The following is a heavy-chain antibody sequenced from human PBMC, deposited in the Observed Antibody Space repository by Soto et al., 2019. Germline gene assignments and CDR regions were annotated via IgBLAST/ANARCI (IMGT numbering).Heavy chain of an antibody. CDR3: ATGHCSSTSCYPDY. Sequence: ASVKVSCKASGYTFTGYYMHWVRQAPGQGLEWMGWINPNSGGTNYAQKFQGRVTMTRDTSISTAYMELSRLRSDDTAVYYCATGHCSSTSCYPDYWGQGTLVTVSS. CDR2: INPNSGGT. CDR1: GYTFTGYY. D-gene: IGHD2-2*01. V-gene: IGHV1-2*02. J-gene: IGHJ4*02.